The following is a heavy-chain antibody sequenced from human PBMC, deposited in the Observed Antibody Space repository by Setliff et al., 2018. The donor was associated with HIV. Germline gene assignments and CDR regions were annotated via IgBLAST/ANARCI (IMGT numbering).Heavy chain of an antibody. J-gene: IGHJ1*01. Sequence: SGPTLVNPTQTLTLTCSFSGFSLSSYGVGVGWIRQPPGKALEWLALIYWDDDKRYSPSLKSRLTITKDTSKNQVVLTMTNMDPADTATYFCAHSPDTWYFGEYFRHWGQGTLVTVST. CDR2: IYWDDDK. CDR1: GFSLSSYGVG. V-gene: IGHV2-5*02. CDR3: AHSPDTWYFGEYFRH. D-gene: IGHD3-9*01.